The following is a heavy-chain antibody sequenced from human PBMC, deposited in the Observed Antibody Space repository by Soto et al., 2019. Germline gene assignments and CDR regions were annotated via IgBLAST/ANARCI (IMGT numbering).Heavy chain of an antibody. CDR1: GYTFTSYA. CDR3: ATDSVLVPSFAPLGLDN. D-gene: IGHD2-2*01. J-gene: IGHJ4*02. V-gene: IGHV1-3*01. CDR2: INAGNGNT. Sequence: ASVKVSCKASGYTFTSYAMHWVRQAPGQRLEWMGWINAGNGNTKYSQKFQGRVTITRDTSASTAYMELSSLRSDDTAVYYCATDSVLVPSFAPLGLDNWGQGTLVTVSS.